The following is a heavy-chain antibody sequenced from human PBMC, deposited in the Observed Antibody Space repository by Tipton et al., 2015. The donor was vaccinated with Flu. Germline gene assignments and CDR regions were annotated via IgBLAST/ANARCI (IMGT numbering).Heavy chain of an antibody. V-gene: IGHV4-59*08. CDR2: IYYSGST. CDR1: GGSISSYY. D-gene: IGHD6-13*01. J-gene: IGHJ6*03. CDR3: ARRSSSWSVGTYYYYMDV. Sequence: TLSLTCTVSGGSISSYYWSWIRQPPGKGLEWIGYIYYSGSTNYNPSLKSRVTISVDTSKNQFSLKLSSVTAADTAVYYCARRSSSWSVGTYYYYMDVWGKGTTVTVSS.